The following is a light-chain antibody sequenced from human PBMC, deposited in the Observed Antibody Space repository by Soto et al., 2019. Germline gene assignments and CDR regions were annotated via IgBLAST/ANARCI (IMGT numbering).Light chain of an antibody. V-gene: IGKV1-6*01. CDR1: RDVGSG. Sequence: ATQLTQSPSSLSASAGGKIMITCRASRDVGSGVSWYQQKPGQAPKLLIYAASNLYTGVPSRFSGSRSGTEFTLTISSLQPEDFASYYCLQDYGDSWTFGQGTKVDIK. CDR3: LQDYGDSWT. J-gene: IGKJ1*01. CDR2: AAS.